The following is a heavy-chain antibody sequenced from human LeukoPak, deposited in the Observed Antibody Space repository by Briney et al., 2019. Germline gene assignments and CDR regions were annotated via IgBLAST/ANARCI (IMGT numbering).Heavy chain of an antibody. Sequence: EASVKVSCKVSGYTLTELSMHWVRQAPGKGLEWMGGFDPEDGETIYAQKFQGRVTMTEDTSTDTAYMELSSLRSEDTAVYYCARDSSSYGDYGEYLEYFQHWGQGTLVTVSS. CDR2: FDPEDGET. V-gene: IGHV1-24*01. CDR3: ARDSSSYGDYGEYLEYFQH. J-gene: IGHJ1*01. CDR1: GYTLTELS. D-gene: IGHD4-17*01.